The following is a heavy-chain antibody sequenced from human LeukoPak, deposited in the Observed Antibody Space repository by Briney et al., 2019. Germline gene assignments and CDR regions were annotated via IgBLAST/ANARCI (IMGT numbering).Heavy chain of an antibody. CDR3: TTDRYYDNSELQYQH. CDR1: GFTLNNAW. J-gene: IGHJ1*01. CDR2: IKRETDGGTI. Sequence: GGSLRPSCAASGFTLNNAWMSWVRQAPGKGLEWLGRIKRETDGGTIDYAAPVKGRFTISRDDSRNTLYLQMDSLKIEDTAVYYCTTDRYYDNSELQYQHWGQGTLVTVSS. D-gene: IGHD3-22*01. V-gene: IGHV3-15*01.